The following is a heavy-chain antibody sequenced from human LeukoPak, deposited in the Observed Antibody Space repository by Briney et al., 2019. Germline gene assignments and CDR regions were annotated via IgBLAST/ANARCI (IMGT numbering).Heavy chain of an antibody. D-gene: IGHD3-10*01. J-gene: IGHJ6*03. CDR2: IYYSGST. V-gene: IGHV4-59*01. CDR3: ARGSGVYGSGSYYNLYYYYYYMDV. Sequence: SETLSLTCTVSGGSISSYYWSWIRQPPGKGLEWIGYIYYSGSTNYKPSLKSRVTISVETSKNQFSLKLRSVTAEDTAVYYCARGSGVYGSGSYYNLYYYYYYMDVWGKGTTVTISS. CDR1: GGSISSYY.